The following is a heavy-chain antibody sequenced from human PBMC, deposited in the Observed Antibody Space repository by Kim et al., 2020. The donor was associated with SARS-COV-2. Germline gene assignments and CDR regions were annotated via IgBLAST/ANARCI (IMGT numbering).Heavy chain of an antibody. V-gene: IGHV3-33*01. CDR1: GFTFTSYG. J-gene: IGHJ4*02. D-gene: IGHD3-22*01. CDR2: IWNDGSNK. Sequence: GGSLRLSCAASGFTFTSYGIHWVRQAPGKGLEWVAVIWNDGSNKYYADSVKGRFTISRDDSRNTVYLQMNSLRAEDTAIYYCARDRLSGYSDYWGRGTLVTVSS. CDR3: ARDRLSGYSDY.